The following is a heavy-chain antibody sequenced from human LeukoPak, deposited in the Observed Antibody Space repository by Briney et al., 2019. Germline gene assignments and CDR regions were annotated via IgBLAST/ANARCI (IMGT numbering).Heavy chain of an antibody. CDR1: GYTFTGYY. V-gene: IGHV1-46*01. D-gene: IGHD1-26*01. CDR2: INPSGGST. Sequence: ASVKVSCKASGYTFTGYYMHWVRQAPGQGLEWMGWINPSGGSTSYAQKFQGRVTMTRDTSTSTVYMELSSLRSEDTAVYYCAREGGPWWELLRSISLDYWGQGTLVTVSS. CDR3: AREGGPWWELLRSISLDY. J-gene: IGHJ4*02.